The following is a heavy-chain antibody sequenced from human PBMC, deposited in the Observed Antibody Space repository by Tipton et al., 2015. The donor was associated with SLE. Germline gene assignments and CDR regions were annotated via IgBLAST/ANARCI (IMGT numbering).Heavy chain of an antibody. V-gene: IGHV4-39*07. CDR3: ARDGEGAEGFDY. CDR2: IFSSGNT. D-gene: IGHD1-26*01. Sequence: TLSLTCSVSSASISRSQYNWGWIRQPPGKGLEWIGNIFSSGNTYYSPSLKSRATISGDMSRTQFSLELTSVTAADTAVYYCARDGEGAEGFDYWGQGTLVTVSS. CDR1: SASISRSQYN. J-gene: IGHJ4*02.